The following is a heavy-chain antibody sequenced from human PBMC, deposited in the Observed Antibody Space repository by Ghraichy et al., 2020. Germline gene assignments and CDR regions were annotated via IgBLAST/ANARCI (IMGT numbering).Heavy chain of an antibody. D-gene: IGHD2-2*02. CDR2: ISAGSGVI. J-gene: IGHJ6*02. Sequence: GESLNISCVASGFMFDDYTMNWVRQAPGKVLEWVASISAGSGVIYYAHSVRGRFTPSRDNAKNSLYLQMNALRVEDTAVYYCARDSVPASIPYGVDVWGQGTTVIVSS. CDR1: GFMFDDYT. CDR3: ARDSVPASIPYGVDV. V-gene: IGHV3-21*01.